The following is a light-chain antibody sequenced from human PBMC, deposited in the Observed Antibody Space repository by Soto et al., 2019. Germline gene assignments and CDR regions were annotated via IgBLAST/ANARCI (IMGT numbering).Light chain of an antibody. CDR1: SSNIGAGYD. J-gene: IGLJ2*01. V-gene: IGLV1-40*01. Sequence: QLVLTQPPSVSGAPGQRVTISCTGSSSNIGAGYDVYWYQQLPGTAPKLLIYGNTNRPSGVPDRFSGSKSGTSASLAITGLQAEDEADYYCQSYDSSLSLHVVFGGGTKLTVL. CDR2: GNT. CDR3: QSYDSSLSLHVV.